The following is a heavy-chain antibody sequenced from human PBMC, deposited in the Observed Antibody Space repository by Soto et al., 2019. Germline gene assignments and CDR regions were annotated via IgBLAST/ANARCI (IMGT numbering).Heavy chain of an antibody. J-gene: IGHJ6*02. CDR3: TRDPESYSVYYYGMDV. CDR2: IRSKAYGGTT. D-gene: IGHD1-26*01. Sequence: GGSLRLSCTASGFTFGDYAMSWFRQAPGKGLEWVGFIRSKAYGGTTEYAASVKGRFTISRDDSKSIAYLQMNSLKTEDTAVYYCTRDPESYSVYYYGMDVWGQGTTVTVSS. CDR1: GFTFGDYA. V-gene: IGHV3-49*03.